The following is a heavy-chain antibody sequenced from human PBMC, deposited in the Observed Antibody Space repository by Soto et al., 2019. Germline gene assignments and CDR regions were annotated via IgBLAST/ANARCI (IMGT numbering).Heavy chain of an antibody. Sequence: LHLVQSGAVVKRPGASVTVSCSASGYPVTAYYMHWVRQAPGRGLEWMGGINPATGAAKYTQTFQGRVTMTRDTSTSTVFMELSGLTSEDTAVFYCARGGGVGVAGSAAFDMSGQGTVVTVSS. CDR2: INPATGAA. D-gene: IGHD3-3*01. V-gene: IGHV1-2*02. J-gene: IGHJ3*02. CDR3: ARGGGVGVAGSAAFDM. CDR1: GYPVTAYY.